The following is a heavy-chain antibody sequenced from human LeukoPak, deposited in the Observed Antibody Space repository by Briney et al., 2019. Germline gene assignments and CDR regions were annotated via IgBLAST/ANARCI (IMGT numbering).Heavy chain of an antibody. CDR1: GGTFSSYA. J-gene: IGHJ3*02. Sequence: ASVKVSCKASGGTFSSYAIRWVRQAPGQGLEWMGGIIPIFGTANYAQKFQGRVTITADESTSTAYMELSSLRSEDTAVYYCASDGYCSSTSCDDAFDIWGQGTMVTASS. CDR2: IIPIFGTA. V-gene: IGHV1-69*13. D-gene: IGHD2-2*01. CDR3: ASDGYCSSTSCDDAFDI.